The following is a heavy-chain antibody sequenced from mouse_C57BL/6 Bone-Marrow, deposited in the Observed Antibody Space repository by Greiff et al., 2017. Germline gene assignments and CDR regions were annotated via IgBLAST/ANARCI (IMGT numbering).Heavy chain of an antibody. J-gene: IGHJ2*01. V-gene: IGHV1-82*01. Sequence: QVQLQQSGPELVKPGASVKISCKASGYAFSSSWMNWVKQRPGKGLEWIGRIYPGDGDTNYNGKFKGKATLTADKSSSTAYMQLSSLTSEDSAVYFGTRNPGLLRLFDYWGQGTTLTVSS. CDR2: IYPGDGDT. D-gene: IGHD1-2*01. CDR1: GYAFSSSW. CDR3: TRNPGLLRLFDY.